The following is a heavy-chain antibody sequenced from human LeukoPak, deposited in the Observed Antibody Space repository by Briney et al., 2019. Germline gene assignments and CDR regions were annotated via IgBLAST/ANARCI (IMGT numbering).Heavy chain of an antibody. CDR2: IYYSGST. CDR3: AREKAYYYDP. Sequence: PSETLSLTCTVSGVSISSYYWSWIRQPPGKGLEWIGYIYYSGSTDYNPSLKRRVTISVDTSKNQFSLKLSSVTAADTAVYYCAREKAYYYDPWGQGTLVTASS. CDR1: GVSISSYY. V-gene: IGHV4-59*01. D-gene: IGHD3-22*01. J-gene: IGHJ4*02.